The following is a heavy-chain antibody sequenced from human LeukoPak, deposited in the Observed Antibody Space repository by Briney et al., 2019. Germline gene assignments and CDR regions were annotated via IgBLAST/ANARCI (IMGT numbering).Heavy chain of an antibody. CDR1: GFSFSSHA. D-gene: IGHD2-8*01. Sequence: GGSLRLSCAASGFSFSSHAMSWVRQAPGKGLEWVSAISNSGDSTYYADSVKGRFTISRDNSKNTLYLQMNSLRADDTAVYYCANGNRCTSPNCLGYYYFYMDVRGKGTTVTVSS. CDR2: ISNSGDST. CDR3: ANGNRCTSPNCLGYYYFYMDV. V-gene: IGHV3-23*01. J-gene: IGHJ6*03.